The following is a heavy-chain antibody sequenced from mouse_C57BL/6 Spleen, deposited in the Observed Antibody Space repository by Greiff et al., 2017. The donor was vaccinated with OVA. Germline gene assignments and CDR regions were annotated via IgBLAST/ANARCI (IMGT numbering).Heavy chain of an antibody. CDR3: ARPLYYSNTWFAY. Sequence: VQVVESGPGLVQPSQSLSITCTVSGFSLTSYGVHWVRQSPGKGLEWLGVIWSGGSTDYNAAFISRLSISKDNSKSQVFFKMNSLQADDTAIYYCARPLYYSNTWFAYWGQGTLVTVSA. CDR2: IWSGGST. D-gene: IGHD2-5*01. V-gene: IGHV2-2*01. J-gene: IGHJ3*01. CDR1: GFSLTSYG.